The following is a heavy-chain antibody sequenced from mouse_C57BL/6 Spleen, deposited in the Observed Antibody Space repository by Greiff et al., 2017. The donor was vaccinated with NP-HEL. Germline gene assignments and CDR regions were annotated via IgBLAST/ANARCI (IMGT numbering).Heavy chain of an antibody. V-gene: IGHV5-6*02. CDR3: ARRRAQSPVSVEFAY. CDR1: GFTFSSYG. CDR2: ISSGGSYT. J-gene: IGHJ3*01. Sequence: EVKVEESGGDLVKPGGSLKLSCAASGFTFSSYGMSWVRQTPDKRLEWVATISSGGSYTYYPDSVKGRFTISRDNATNTLYPQMSSLKSEDTAMYYCARRRAQSPVSVEFAYWGQGTLVTVSA.